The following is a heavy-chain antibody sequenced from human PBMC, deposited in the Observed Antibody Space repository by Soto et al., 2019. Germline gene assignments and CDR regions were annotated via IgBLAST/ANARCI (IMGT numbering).Heavy chain of an antibody. CDR1: GGSISSGGYF. D-gene: IGHD2-8*01. Sequence: QVQLQESGPGLVKPSQTLSLTCTVSGGSISSGGYFWSWIRQPPGKGLEWIGNIFYSGTTYYNPSLKGRFTMSVDTSKNQFSLKLSSVTAADTAVYFCTRGVLYWGQGTLVTVSS. V-gene: IGHV4-31*03. CDR2: IFYSGTT. CDR3: TRGVLY. J-gene: IGHJ4*02.